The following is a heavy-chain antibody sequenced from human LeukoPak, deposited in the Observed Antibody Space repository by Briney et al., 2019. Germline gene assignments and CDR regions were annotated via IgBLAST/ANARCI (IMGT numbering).Heavy chain of an antibody. CDR3: ARLGSSGSWHEGVDY. CDR2: IYPGDSDT. D-gene: IGHD1-26*01. CDR1: GYSFANYW. V-gene: IGHV5-51*01. Sequence: GESLKISCKGSGYSFANYWIGWVRQMPGKGLEWMGIIYPGDSDTRYSPSFQGQVTISADKSISTAYLQWSRLKASDTAMYYCARLGSSGSWHEGVDYWGQGTLVTVSS. J-gene: IGHJ4*02.